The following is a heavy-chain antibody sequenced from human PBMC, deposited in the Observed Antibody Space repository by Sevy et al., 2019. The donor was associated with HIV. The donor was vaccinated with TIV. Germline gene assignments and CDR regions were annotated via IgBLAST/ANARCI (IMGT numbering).Heavy chain of an antibody. D-gene: IGHD3-10*01. CDR2: INQDGSKK. Sequence: GGSLRLSCAASGFTFSTYWMTWVRQAPGKGLEWVANINQDGSKKNYVDSMKGRFTISGDNAKNSLYVQMNSLRAEDTAVYYCARVGIFEGSESHFRFIDYWGQGILVTVSS. CDR1: GFTFSTYW. J-gene: IGHJ4*02. CDR3: ARVGIFEGSESHFRFIDY. V-gene: IGHV3-7*01.